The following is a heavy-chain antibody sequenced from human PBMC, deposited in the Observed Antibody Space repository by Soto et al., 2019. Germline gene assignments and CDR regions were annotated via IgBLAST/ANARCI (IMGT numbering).Heavy chain of an antibody. D-gene: IGHD2-21*02. CDR3: ARASGVKSGWGHWSDP. J-gene: IGHJ5*02. CDR1: GYSISSGYY. CDR2: ISHSGTT. Sequence: QVQLQESGPGLVKPSETLSLTCAVSGYSISSGYYWGWIRQPPGRGLEWIGRISHSGTTYYNPSLWSRVTIALDTSNTQFSLKLSYVTAADTAVSYCARASGVKSGWGHWSDPWGQGTVVTVSS. V-gene: IGHV4-38-2*01.